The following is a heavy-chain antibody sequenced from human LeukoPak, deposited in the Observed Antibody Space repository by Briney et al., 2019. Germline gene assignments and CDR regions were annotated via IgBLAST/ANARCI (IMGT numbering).Heavy chain of an antibody. CDR2: IYHSGST. CDR3: ARAPPPGATAYGVVDY. V-gene: IGHV4-4*02. CDR1: GGSISSSNW. D-gene: IGHD3-16*01. J-gene: IGHJ4*02. Sequence: SETLSLTCAVSGGSISSSNWWSWVRQPPGKGLEWIGEIYHSGSTNYNPSLKSRVTIPVDTSKNQFSLKLSSVTAADTAVYYCARAPPPGATAYGVVDYWGQGTLVTVSS.